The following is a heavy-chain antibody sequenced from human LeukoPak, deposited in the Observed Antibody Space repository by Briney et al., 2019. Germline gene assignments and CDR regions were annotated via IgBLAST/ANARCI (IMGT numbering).Heavy chain of an antibody. CDR1: GGSISSSSYY. V-gene: IGHV4-39*01. CDR3: ARLSATRTNKFDS. D-gene: IGHD4-17*01. J-gene: IGHJ3*01. Sequence: SETLSLTCTVSGGSISSSSYYWGWIRQPPGKGLEWIGSIYYSGSTYYNPSLKSRVTISVDTSKNQFSLNLSSVTASDTAVYYCARLSATRTNKFDSWGQGTMVTVSS. CDR2: IYYSGST.